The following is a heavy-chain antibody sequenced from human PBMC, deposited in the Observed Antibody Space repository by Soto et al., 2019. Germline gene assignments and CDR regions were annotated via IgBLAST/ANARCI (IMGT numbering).Heavy chain of an antibody. V-gene: IGHV3-66*01. D-gene: IGHD4-17*01. J-gene: IGHJ4*02. CDR2: IYSGGST. Sequence: EVQLVVSGGGLVQPGGSLRLSCAASGFTVSSNFMSWVRQTPGKGLEWVSIIYSGGSTYYADSVKGRTTISRDNAKNTLYLQMNSLRADDTAVYYCASRRNPYGAYDYWGQGTLVTVSS. CDR1: GFTVSSNF. CDR3: ASRRNPYGAYDY.